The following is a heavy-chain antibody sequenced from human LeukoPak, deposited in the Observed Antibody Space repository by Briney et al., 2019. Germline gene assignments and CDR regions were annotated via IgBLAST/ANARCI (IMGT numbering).Heavy chain of an antibody. CDR3: AREEPCSGGSCYGNWFDP. V-gene: IGHV4-59*06. J-gene: IGHJ5*02. CDR2: IYYSGST. Sequence: PSETLSLTCSVSGDSISSYYWSWIRQPAGKGLEWIGYIYYSGSTYYNPSLKSRVTISVDTSKNQFSLKLSSVTAADTAVYYCAREEPCSGGSCYGNWFDPWGQGTLVTVSS. D-gene: IGHD2-15*01. CDR1: GDSISSYY.